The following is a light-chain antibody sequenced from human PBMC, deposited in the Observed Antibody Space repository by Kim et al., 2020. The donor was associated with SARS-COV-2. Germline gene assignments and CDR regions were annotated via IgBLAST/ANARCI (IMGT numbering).Light chain of an antibody. J-gene: IGLJ2*01. CDR2: SNN. CDR3: AAWDDSLNGHVV. Sequence: QTVTISCSGSSSNSASNTVNWYQQLPGTAPKLLIYSNNQRPSGVPDRFSGSKSGTSVSLAISGLQSDDEADYYCAAWDDSLNGHVVFGGGTKVTVL. V-gene: IGLV1-44*01. CDR1: SSNSASNT.